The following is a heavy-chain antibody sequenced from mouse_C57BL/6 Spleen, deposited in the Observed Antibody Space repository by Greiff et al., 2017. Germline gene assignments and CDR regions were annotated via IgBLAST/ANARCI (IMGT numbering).Heavy chain of an antibody. J-gene: IGHJ3*01. D-gene: IGHD4-1*01. V-gene: IGHV1-59*01. CDR1: GYTFTSYW. Sequence: QVQLQQPGAELVRPGTSVKLSCKASGYTFTSYWMHWVKQRPGQGLEWIGMIDPSDSYTNYNQKFKGKATLTVDTSSSTAYMQLSSLTSEDSAVYYCARKLTGTTWFAYWGQGTLVTVSA. CDR3: ARKLTGTTWFAY. CDR2: IDPSDSYT.